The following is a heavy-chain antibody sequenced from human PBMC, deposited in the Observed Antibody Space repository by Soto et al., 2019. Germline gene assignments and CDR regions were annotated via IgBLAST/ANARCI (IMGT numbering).Heavy chain of an antibody. Sequence: SETLSLTCAVYGGSFSGYYWSWSRQPPGKGLEWIGEINHSGSTNYNPSLKSRVTISVDTSKNQFSLKLSSVTAADTAVYYCARGRLRVAAMFDYWGQGTLVTVSS. V-gene: IGHV4-34*01. J-gene: IGHJ4*02. D-gene: IGHD2-15*01. CDR1: GGSFSGYY. CDR2: INHSGST. CDR3: ARGRLRVAAMFDY.